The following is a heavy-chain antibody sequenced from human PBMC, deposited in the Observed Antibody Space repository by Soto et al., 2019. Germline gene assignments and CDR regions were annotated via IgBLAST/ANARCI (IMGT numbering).Heavy chain of an antibody. D-gene: IGHD3-3*01. Sequence: ASVKVSCKASGYTFTSYGISWVRQAPGQGLEWMGWISAYNGNTNYAQKLQGRVTMTTDTSTSTAYMELRSLRSDDTAVYYCARLRFLEWLLYPNYGMDVWGQGTTVTVSS. J-gene: IGHJ6*02. CDR3: ARLRFLEWLLYPNYGMDV. CDR2: ISAYNGNT. V-gene: IGHV1-18*01. CDR1: GYTFTSYG.